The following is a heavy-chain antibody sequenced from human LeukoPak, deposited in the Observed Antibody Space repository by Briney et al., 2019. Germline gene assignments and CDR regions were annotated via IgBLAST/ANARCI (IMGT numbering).Heavy chain of an antibody. V-gene: IGHV1-8*02. D-gene: IGHD3-9*01. CDR3: ARIPLRTYFDWPTYPERYAFDI. J-gene: IGHJ3*02. Sequence: ASVKVSCKASDYTFINYGISWVRQATGQGLEWMGWMNPNSGNTGYAQKFQGRVTMTRNTSISTAYMELSSLRSEDTAVYYCARIPLRTYFDWPTYPERYAFDIWGQGTMVTVSS. CDR1: DYTFINYG. CDR2: MNPNSGNT.